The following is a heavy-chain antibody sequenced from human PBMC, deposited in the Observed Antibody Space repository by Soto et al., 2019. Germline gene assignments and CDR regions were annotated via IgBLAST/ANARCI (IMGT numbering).Heavy chain of an antibody. D-gene: IGHD1-26*01. J-gene: IGHJ6*02. CDR2: IDPGDSST. CDR1: GYSFTTCW. CDR3: ARLEKWYYNYYGLDV. Sequence: GESLKISCHGSGYSFTTCWISWVCQMPAKGLEWMGKIDPGDSSTNYSPSFRGHITISVDRAINTAHLQFSSLKAADTAVYYCARLEKWYYNYYGLDVWGQGTMVTVSS. V-gene: IGHV5-10-1*01.